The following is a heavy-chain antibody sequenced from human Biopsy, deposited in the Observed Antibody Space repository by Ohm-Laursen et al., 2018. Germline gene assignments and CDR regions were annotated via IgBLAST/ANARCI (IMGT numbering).Heavy chain of an antibody. CDR3: SRCFNTSTACYCLLDN. J-gene: IGHJ4*02. D-gene: IGHD2-15*01. CDR1: LYTITSYD. V-gene: IGHV1-18*01. Sequence: ASVNPSCKAFLYTITSYDISRARQAPGQGLGWRGWMCPYNDKTSYPPKLQDRVTLTADTSTNTSHMELTGLRSDDPAVYYCSRCFNTSTACYCLLDNWGQGTMVTVSS. CDR2: MCPYNDKT.